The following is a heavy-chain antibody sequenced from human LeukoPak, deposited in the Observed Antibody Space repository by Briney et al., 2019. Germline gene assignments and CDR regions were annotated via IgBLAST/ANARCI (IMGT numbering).Heavy chain of an antibody. CDR3: ARKQSGTMYDV. CDR1: GASINSYY. Sequence: SETLSLTCTVSGASINSYYWHWVRQSPGKGLEWIGYVHTSGSTDYNSSLKGRVTISVDTSKNQFSLRLSSVTAADTAVYYCARKQSGTMYDVWGQGTLVTVTS. V-gene: IGHV4-4*08. D-gene: IGHD1-1*01. J-gene: IGHJ4*02. CDR2: VHTSGST.